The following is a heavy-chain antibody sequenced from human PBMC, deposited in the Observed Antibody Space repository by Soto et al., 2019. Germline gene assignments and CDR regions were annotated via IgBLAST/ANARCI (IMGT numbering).Heavy chain of an antibody. CDR2: IKQDGSEK. CDR1: GFTFSSYW. V-gene: IGHV3-7*01. Sequence: GGSLRLSCAASGFTFSSYWMSWVRQAPGKGLEWVANIKQDGSEKYYVDSVKGRFTISRDNAKNSLYLQMNSLRAEDTAVYYCARDRDSSGWYYVVRYYYYMDVWGKGTTVTVSS. CDR3: ARDRDSSGWYYVVRYYYYMDV. D-gene: IGHD6-19*01. J-gene: IGHJ6*03.